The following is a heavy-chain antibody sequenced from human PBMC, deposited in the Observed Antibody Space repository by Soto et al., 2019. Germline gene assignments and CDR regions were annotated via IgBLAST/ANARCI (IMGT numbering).Heavy chain of an antibody. D-gene: IGHD3-9*01. CDR1: GFTFSSYG. Sequence: GGPLRVSCAGSGFTFSSYGMHWVRQAPGKGLEWVAVIWYDGSNKYYADSVKGRFTISRDNSKNTLYLQMNSLRAEDTAVYYCAREQLYYDILTVTLALDYWGQGTLVTVSS. CDR2: IWYDGSNK. J-gene: IGHJ4*02. V-gene: IGHV3-33*01. CDR3: AREQLYYDILTVTLALDY.